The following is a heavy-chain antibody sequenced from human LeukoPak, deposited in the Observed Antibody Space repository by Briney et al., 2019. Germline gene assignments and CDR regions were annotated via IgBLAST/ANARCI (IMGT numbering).Heavy chain of an antibody. CDR2: IYPDDSDT. CDR1: GYTLTTYW. Sequence: AGESLQISCQASGYTLTTYWIGWVRQMPGEGLECMVIIYPDDSDTTYSPSFQGQVTISADKTISTSYLRRSSLKASDTAIYYCARGGFCTGTSCYLAWFDPWGQGTLVTVSS. D-gene: IGHD2-2*01. J-gene: IGHJ5*02. CDR3: ARGGFCTGTSCYLAWFDP. V-gene: IGHV5-51*01.